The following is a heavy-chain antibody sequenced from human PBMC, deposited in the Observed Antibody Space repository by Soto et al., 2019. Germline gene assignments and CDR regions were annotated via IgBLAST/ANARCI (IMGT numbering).Heavy chain of an antibody. CDR2: INPNSGGT. V-gene: IGHV1-2*04. CDR3: ARGRTVGATVYYYYGMDV. D-gene: IGHD1-26*01. J-gene: IGHJ6*02. Sequence: ASVKVSCKASGYTFTGYYMHWVRQAPGQGLEWMGWINPNSGGTHYAQKFQGWVTMTRDTSISTAYMELSRPRSDDTAVYYCARGRTVGATVYYYYGMDVWGQGTTVTVSS. CDR1: GYTFTGYY.